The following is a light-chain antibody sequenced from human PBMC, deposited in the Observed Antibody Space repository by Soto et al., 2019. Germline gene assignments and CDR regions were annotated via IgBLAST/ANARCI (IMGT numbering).Light chain of an antibody. CDR2: GVS. CDR3: CSYAGSYTYV. Sequence: QSVLPQPRSGSGSPGQSATISCPGTSSDVGGYNYVSWYQQHPGKAPKLMIYGVSKRPSGVPDRFSGSKSGNTASLTISGLQAEDEADYYCCSYAGSYTYVFGSGTKVTVL. J-gene: IGLJ1*01. V-gene: IGLV2-11*01. CDR1: SSDVGGYNY.